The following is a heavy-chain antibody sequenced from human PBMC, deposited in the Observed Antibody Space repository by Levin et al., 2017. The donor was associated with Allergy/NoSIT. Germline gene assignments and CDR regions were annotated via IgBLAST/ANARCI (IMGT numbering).Heavy chain of an antibody. CDR1: GFTFSDYF. J-gene: IGHJ6*02. D-gene: IGHD3-10*01. CDR3: ARDEGVRNYYSSGSIHHYGMDV. CDR2: ISSSGSII. Sequence: GGSLRLSCAASGFTFSDYFMSWIRQAPGKGLEWVSKISSSGSIIYYADSVKGRFTISRDNAKNSLYLQMNSLRAEDTAVYYCARDEGVRNYYSSGSIHHYGMDVWGQGTTVTVSS. V-gene: IGHV3-11*01.